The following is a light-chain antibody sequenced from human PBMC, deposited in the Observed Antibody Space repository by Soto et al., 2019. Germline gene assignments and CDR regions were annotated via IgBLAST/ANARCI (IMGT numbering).Light chain of an antibody. CDR1: QSVSGSY. CDR3: QQYGSSPYT. V-gene: IGKV3-20*01. J-gene: IGKJ2*01. Sequence: ELVLTQSPGTLSLSLGERATLSCRASQSVSGSYLAWYQQKPAQAPRLLIYGASSRATGIPDRFSASGSGTDFTLTISRLEPEDFGVYYCQQYGSSPYTFGQGTKLEIK. CDR2: GAS.